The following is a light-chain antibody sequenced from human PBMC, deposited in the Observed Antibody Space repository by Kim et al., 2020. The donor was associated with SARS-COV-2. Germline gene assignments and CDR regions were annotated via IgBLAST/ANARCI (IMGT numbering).Light chain of an antibody. J-gene: IGKJ4*01. V-gene: IGKV3-15*01. Sequence: EIVMTQSPATLSVSPGERATLSCRASQSVSSNLAWYQQKPGQAPRLLIYGASTRATGIPDRFSGSGSGTEFTLTISSLQSEDFAVYYCQQYSHWPLTFGGGTKVDIK. CDR1: QSVSSN. CDR3: QQYSHWPLT. CDR2: GAS.